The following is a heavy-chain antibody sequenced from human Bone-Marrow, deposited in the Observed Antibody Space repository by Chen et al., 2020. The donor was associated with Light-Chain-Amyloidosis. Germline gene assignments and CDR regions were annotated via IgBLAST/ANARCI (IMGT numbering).Heavy chain of an antibody. Sequence: QVQLVQSGAEVKKPGSSVKVSCRASGGTFNSYGVSWIRQAPGQGLEWMGWIIPMFGRAHYAQKFQGRVNMTADESTNTAYMGLSRLGSEDTAVYYCARDETPIFGVVTYNWFDPWGQGTLVTVSS. D-gene: IGHD3-3*01. CDR1: GGTFNSYG. V-gene: IGHV1-69*01. CDR3: ARDETPIFGVVTYNWFDP. J-gene: IGHJ5*02. CDR2: IIPMFGRA.